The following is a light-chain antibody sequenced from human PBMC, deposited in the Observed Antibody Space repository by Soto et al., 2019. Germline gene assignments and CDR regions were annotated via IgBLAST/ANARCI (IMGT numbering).Light chain of an antibody. V-gene: IGLV1-44*01. CDR1: SSNIGSKT. J-gene: IGLJ2*01. CDR3: AAWDDSLNGVV. CDR2: SNT. Sequence: QSVLTQPPSASGTPGQRVTISCSGSSSNIGSKTVNWYQQLPGTAPKLLIYSNTQRPSGVHDRFSGSKSGTSASLAIRGLQSDDEADYYCAAWDDSLNGVVFGGGTKLTVL.